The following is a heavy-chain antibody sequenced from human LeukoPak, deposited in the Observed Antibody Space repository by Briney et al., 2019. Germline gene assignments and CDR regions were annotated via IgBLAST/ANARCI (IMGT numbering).Heavy chain of an antibody. V-gene: IGHV3-9*03. Sequence: GGSLRLSCAASGFTFDDYAMHWVRQAPGKGLEWVSGISWNSGSIGYADSVKGRFTISRDNAKDSLYLQMNSLRAEDMALYYCAKGQQLVLFGAFDIWGQGTMVTVSS. CDR1: GFTFDDYA. J-gene: IGHJ3*02. CDR3: AKGQQLVLFGAFDI. CDR2: ISWNSGSI. D-gene: IGHD6-13*01.